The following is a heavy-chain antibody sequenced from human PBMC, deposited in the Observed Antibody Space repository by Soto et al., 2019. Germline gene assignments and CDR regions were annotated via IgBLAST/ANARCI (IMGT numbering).Heavy chain of an antibody. J-gene: IGHJ6*02. Sequence: QVQLVQSGAEVKEPGDSVRVSCEASGYTFTSYYIHWVRQAPGQGLEWMGWINPKFGDTTYAQDFQDRVSMTRGMSISTVYMELSRLTSDDTAKYYCARNMDYYYGPGSGNGHGFWGQGTTVTVFS. CDR2: INPKFGDT. D-gene: IGHD3-10*01. CDR1: GYTFTSYY. V-gene: IGHV1-2*02. CDR3: ARNMDYYYGPGSGNGHGF.